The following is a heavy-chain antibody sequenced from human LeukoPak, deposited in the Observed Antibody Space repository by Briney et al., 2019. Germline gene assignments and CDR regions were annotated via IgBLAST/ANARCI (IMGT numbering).Heavy chain of an antibody. Sequence: GGSLRLSCATSGFTFSSYGMHWVRQAPGKGLEWVAFIRYNGNNQYYADSVKGRFTISRDNSKNTLYLQMNSLKGDDTAVYYCAKDSAFYYIDVWGKGTTVIISS. V-gene: IGHV3-30*02. D-gene: IGHD3-10*01. J-gene: IGHJ6*03. CDR2: IRYNGNNQ. CDR3: AKDSAFYYIDV. CDR1: GFTFSSYG.